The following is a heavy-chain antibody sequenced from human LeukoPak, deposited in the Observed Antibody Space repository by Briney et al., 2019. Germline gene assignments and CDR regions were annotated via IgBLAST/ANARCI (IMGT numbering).Heavy chain of an antibody. CDR2: ISGSGGST. CDR1: GFTLSSYA. D-gene: IGHD6-19*01. Sequence: GGSLRLSCAASGFTLSSYAMSWVRQAPGKGLEWISAISGSGGSTYYADSVKGRFTISRDNSKNTLYLQMNSLRAEDTAVYYCARVQWLAPQYYFDYWGQGTLVTVSS. V-gene: IGHV3-23*01. J-gene: IGHJ4*02. CDR3: ARVQWLAPQYYFDY.